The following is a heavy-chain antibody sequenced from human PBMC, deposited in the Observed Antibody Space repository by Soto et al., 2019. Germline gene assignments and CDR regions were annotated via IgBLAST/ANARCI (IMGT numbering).Heavy chain of an antibody. CDR2: INPNSGGT. V-gene: IGHV1-2*04. CDR3: AILARDYSSWYSPGAGFDY. CDR1: GYTFTGYY. D-gene: IGHD6-13*01. J-gene: IGHJ4*02. Sequence: EASVKVSCKASGYTFTGYYMHWVRQAPGQGLEWMGWINPNSGGTNYAQKFQGWVTMTRDTSISTAYMELSRLRSDDTAVYYCAILARDYSSWYSPGAGFDYWGQGTLVTVSS.